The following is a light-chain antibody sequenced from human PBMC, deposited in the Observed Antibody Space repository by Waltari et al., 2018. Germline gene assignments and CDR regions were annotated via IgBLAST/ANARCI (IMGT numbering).Light chain of an antibody. CDR1: ENVNNY. Sequence: DIQVTQSPSSLSASVGDRVTITCRTSENVNNYLNWYQQKPGTAPKVLIYKASTLQGGVPPRFSGSGSETEYTLTINYLQSDDVATYYCQQGYGTPRTFGRGTNVEI. J-gene: IGKJ4*02. CDR3: QQGYGTPRT. CDR2: KAS. V-gene: IGKV1-39*01.